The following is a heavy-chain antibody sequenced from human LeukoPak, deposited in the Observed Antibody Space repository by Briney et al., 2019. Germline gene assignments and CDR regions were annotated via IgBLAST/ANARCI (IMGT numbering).Heavy chain of an antibody. D-gene: IGHD3-9*01. CDR1: GFTFSSYS. CDR2: ISSSSSTI. CDR3: ARVYYDILTGEGYYYYYYMDV. Sequence: GGSLRLSCAASGFTFSSYSMNWVRQAPGKGLEWVSYISSSSSTIYYADSVKGRFTISRDNAKNSLYLQMTSLRAEDTAVYYCARVYYDILTGEGYYYYYYMDVWGKGTTVTVSS. V-gene: IGHV3-48*04. J-gene: IGHJ6*03.